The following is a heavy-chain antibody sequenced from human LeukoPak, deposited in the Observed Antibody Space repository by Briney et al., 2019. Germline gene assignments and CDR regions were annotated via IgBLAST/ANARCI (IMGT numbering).Heavy chain of an antibody. Sequence: GGSLRLSCVASGVTFSNYAMHWVRQAPGKGLEYVSAINNIGGRTYYGNSAKGRFTISRDNSNKTLYLQMISLRADEAAVYYFATKDDGYNLNCGHGALLTASS. CDR3: ATKDDGYNLN. J-gene: IGHJ4*03. CDR2: INNIGGRT. V-gene: IGHV3-64*01. D-gene: IGHD5-24*01. CDR1: GVTFSNYA.